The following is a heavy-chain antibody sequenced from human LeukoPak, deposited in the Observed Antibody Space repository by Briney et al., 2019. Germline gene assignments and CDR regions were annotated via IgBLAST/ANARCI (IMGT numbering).Heavy chain of an antibody. D-gene: IGHD1-26*01. Sequence: GASVKVSCKASGHTFSRSYMHWVRQAPGQGLEWMGVMNPSGTWTSYAQKFRGRITMTRDMSTSTDYMELRSLGFEDTAVYYCAKDNSVGDIAWWFDPWGQGTLVTVSS. V-gene: IGHV1-46*01. J-gene: IGHJ5*02. CDR1: GHTFSRSY. CDR3: AKDNSVGDIAWWFDP. CDR2: MNPSGTWT.